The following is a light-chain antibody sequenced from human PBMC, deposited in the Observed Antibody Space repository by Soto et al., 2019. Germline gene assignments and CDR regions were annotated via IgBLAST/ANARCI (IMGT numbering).Light chain of an antibody. Sequence: SVLTQPPHASGSPGQSVTISCPGTSRDFGGYNYVSWYQQHPGKAPKLMIYEVSKRPSGVPDRFSGSKSGNTASLTVSGLQAEDEADYYCSSYAGSNNPYVFGTGTKVTVL. V-gene: IGLV2-8*01. CDR2: EVS. CDR1: SRDFGGYNY. J-gene: IGLJ1*01. CDR3: SSYAGSNNPYV.